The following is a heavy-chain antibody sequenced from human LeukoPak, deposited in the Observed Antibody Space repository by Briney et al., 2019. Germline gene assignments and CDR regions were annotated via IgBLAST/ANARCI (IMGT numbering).Heavy chain of an antibody. CDR3: ARIAPPRRMAARSVMDY. V-gene: IGHV4-34*01. Sequence: TSVTLSLTCAVYGGSFSGYYWSWTRQPPGKGLEWVWEINHSGSTNSHPSLTSQVTISVDTSKNQFSLKLSSVTAADTAVYYCARIAPPRRMAARSVMDYWGQGTLVTVSS. CDR2: INHSGST. D-gene: IGHD6-6*01. CDR1: GGSFSGYY. J-gene: IGHJ4*02.